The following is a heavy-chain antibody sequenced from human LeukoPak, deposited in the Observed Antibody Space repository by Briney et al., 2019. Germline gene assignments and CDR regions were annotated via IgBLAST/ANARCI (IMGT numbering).Heavy chain of an antibody. D-gene: IGHD1-14*01. J-gene: IGHJ6*02. V-gene: IGHV1-46*01. Sequence: GSVKVSCKASGYSLTTYYMHWVRQAPGQGLEWMAIINPSGGSTNYAQKLQGRVTMTTDTSTSTAYMELRSLRSDDTAVYYCARGLEPSYYYYYGMDVWGQGTTVTVSS. CDR3: ARGLEPSYYYYYGMDV. CDR1: GYSLTTYY. CDR2: INPSGGST.